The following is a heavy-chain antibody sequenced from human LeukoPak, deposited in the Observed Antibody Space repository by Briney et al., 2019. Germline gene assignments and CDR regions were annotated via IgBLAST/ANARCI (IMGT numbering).Heavy chain of an antibody. D-gene: IGHD3-22*01. V-gene: IGHV3-66*01. CDR2: IYSGGST. Sequence: GGSLRLSCAASGFTVSSNYMSWVRQAPGKGLEWVSVIYSGGSTYYADSVKGRFTISRDNSKNTLYLQMNSLRAEDTAVYYCARDDSSGYYYPYWGQGTLVTVSS. J-gene: IGHJ4*02. CDR3: ARDDSSGYYYPY. CDR1: GFTVSSNY.